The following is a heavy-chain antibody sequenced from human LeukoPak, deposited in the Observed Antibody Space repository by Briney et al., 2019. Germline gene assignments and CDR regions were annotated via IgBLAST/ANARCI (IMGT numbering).Heavy chain of an antibody. V-gene: IGHV3-21*06. CDR2: ISSSSAYI. CDR1: GFTFSSNS. Sequence: GGSLRLSCAAFGFTFSSNSLNWVRQAPGKGLEWVSTISSSSAYIYYADSVKGRFTTSRDNAKNSLYLHMNSLRADDTAVYYCARKVGIFDAFDIWGQGTLVTVSS. CDR3: ARKVGIFDAFDI. J-gene: IGHJ3*02. D-gene: IGHD2-21*01.